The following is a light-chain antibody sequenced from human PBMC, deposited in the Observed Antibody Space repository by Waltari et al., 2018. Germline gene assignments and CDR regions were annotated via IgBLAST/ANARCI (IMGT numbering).Light chain of an antibody. CDR3: SSYTSTNTGV. V-gene: IGLV2-14*01. CDR1: SRDVGIYNY. J-gene: IGLJ1*01. CDR2: AVS. Sequence: QSALTQPASVSGSPGQSITISCTGTSRDVGIYNYVSWYQQYPGKAPQLIIYAVSYRPSGISNRFSGSKSGNTATLTISGLQAEDEADYYCSSYTSTNTGVFGTGTKVTVL.